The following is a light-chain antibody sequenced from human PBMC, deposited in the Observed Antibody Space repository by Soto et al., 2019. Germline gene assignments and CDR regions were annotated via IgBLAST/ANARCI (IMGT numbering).Light chain of an antibody. CDR2: EVS. CDR1: SSDVGGYDY. V-gene: IGLV2-14*01. J-gene: IGLJ2*01. CDR3: SSYTSSSTVV. Sequence: QSALTQPASVSGSLGQSITISCTGTSSDVGGYDYVSWYQQHPGKAPKLMIYEVSNRPSGVSNRFSGSKSGSTASLTISGLLAEDEADYYCSSYTSSSTVVFGGGTKVTVL.